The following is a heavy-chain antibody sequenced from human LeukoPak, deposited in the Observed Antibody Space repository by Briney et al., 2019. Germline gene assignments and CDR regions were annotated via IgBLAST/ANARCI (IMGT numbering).Heavy chain of an antibody. V-gene: IGHV4-30-4*01. D-gene: IGHD4-17*01. Sequence: SQTLSLTCTVSGGSISSGDYYWGWIRQPPGKGLEWIGYIYYSGSTYYNPSLKSRVTISVDTSKNQFSLKLSSVTAADTAVYYCARDTTVTTVRGFDYWGREPWSPSPQ. CDR3: ARDTTVTTVRGFDY. J-gene: IGHJ4*02. CDR2: IYYSGST. CDR1: GGSISSGDYY.